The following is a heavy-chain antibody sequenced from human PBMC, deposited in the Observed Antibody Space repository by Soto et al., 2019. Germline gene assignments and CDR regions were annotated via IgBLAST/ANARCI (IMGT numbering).Heavy chain of an antibody. Sequence: ASVKVSCKASGYTFTSYDINWVRQATGQGPEWMGWMNPNSGNTGYAQKFQGRVTMTRNTSISTAYMELSSLRSEGTAVYYCARGRLQRNWFDPWGQGTLVTVSS. D-gene: IGHD4-4*01. CDR2: MNPNSGNT. J-gene: IGHJ5*02. CDR3: ARGRLQRNWFDP. V-gene: IGHV1-8*01. CDR1: GYTFTSYD.